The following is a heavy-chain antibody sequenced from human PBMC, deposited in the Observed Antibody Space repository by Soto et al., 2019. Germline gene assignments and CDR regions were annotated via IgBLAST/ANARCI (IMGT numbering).Heavy chain of an antibody. V-gene: IGHV4-59*08. CDR2: MYYNGNI. D-gene: IGHD3-16*02. J-gene: IGHJ5*02. Sequence: PSETLSLTCNVSGGSISNYYWTWVRQSPEKGLEWIGYMYYNGNINYNPSLKSRVTISIDTSKNQFSLTLKSVTAADTAVYYCARHMITFGGVIPRGSIDPWGQGTLVTVSS. CDR3: ARHMITFGGVIPRGSIDP. CDR1: GGSISNYY.